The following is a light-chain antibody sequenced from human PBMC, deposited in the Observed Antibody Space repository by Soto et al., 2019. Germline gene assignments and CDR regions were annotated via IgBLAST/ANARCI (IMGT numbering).Light chain of an antibody. J-gene: IGKJ1*01. V-gene: IGKV3-20*01. CDR3: QQCDVSPWT. CDR1: QNVGSTC. CDR2: DTS. Sequence: FVLTQSPVTLSLSPGEGATLSCRASQNVGSTCLAWYQQKPGQAPRLLIYDTSNRATGIPARFSGSGSGTDFTLTISGLEPEYFAVYYCQQCDVSPWTFGQGTKVEI.